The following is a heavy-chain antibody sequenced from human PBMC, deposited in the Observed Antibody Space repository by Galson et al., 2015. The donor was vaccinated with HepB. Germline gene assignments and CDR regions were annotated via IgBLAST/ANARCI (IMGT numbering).Heavy chain of an antibody. CDR2: IWYDGSNK. J-gene: IGHJ4*02. CDR3: ARDKDLGYCSSTSCYTLDY. V-gene: IGHV3-33*01. Sequence: SLRLSCAASGFTFSSYGMHWVRQAPGKGLEWVAVIWYDGSNKYYADSVKGRFTISRDNSKNTLYLQMNSLRAEDTAVYYCARDKDLGYCSSTSCYTLDYWGQGTL. CDR1: GFTFSSYG. D-gene: IGHD2-2*02.